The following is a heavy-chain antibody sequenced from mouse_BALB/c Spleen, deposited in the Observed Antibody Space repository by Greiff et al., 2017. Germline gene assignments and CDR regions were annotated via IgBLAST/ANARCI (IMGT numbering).Heavy chain of an antibody. J-gene: IGHJ3*01. D-gene: IGHD2-1*01. Sequence: EVQLQQSGAELVKPGASVKLSCTASGFNIKDTYMHWVKQRPEQGLEWIGRIDPANGNTKYDPKFQGKATITADTSSNTAYLQLSSLTSEDTAVYYCARGGYYGNYGAWFAYWGQGTLVTVSA. CDR2: IDPANGNT. CDR3: ARGGYYGNYGAWFAY. CDR1: GFNIKDTY. V-gene: IGHV14-3*02.